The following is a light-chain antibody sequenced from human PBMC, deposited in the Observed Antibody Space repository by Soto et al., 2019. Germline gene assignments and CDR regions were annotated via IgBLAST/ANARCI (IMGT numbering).Light chain of an antibody. CDR3: LQHNSYQYT. CDR1: QGISNY. J-gene: IGKJ2*01. Sequence: DIPMTQSPSAMSASVGDRVTITCRASQGISNYLAWFQQKPGKVPKRMNCAAFSLQSGVPSRLSRSGSGTDFTLTISSLQPEDFATYYCLQHNSYQYTFGQGTKLEIK. CDR2: AAF. V-gene: IGKV1-17*03.